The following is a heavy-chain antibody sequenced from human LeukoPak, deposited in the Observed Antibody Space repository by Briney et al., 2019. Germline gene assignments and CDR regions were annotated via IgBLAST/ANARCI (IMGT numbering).Heavy chain of an antibody. V-gene: IGHV4-59*01. CDR2: IYDSEST. CDR1: GGSISSYY. D-gene: IGHD2-2*01. J-gene: IGHJ4*02. CDR3: ARVRYCSTNRCYDREFDN. Sequence: SETLSLTCTVSGGSISSYYWSWIRQPPGKGLEWIGYIYDSESTNYNPSLKSRVTISVDTSKNQFSLKLNSVTAADTAVYYCARVRYCSTNRCYDREFDNWGQGTLVTVSS.